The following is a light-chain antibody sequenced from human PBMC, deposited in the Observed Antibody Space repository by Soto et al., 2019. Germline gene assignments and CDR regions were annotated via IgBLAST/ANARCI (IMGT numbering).Light chain of an antibody. V-gene: IGKV1-5*03. CDR1: QSISSW. CDR3: HQYNSYSRT. Sequence: DIQMTQSPSTLSASVRDRVSITCRASQSISSWLAWYQQKPWKAPKLPIYKASSLERGVPSRFRGSGSGTEFTLTISILQPDDFATYYRHQYNSYSRTFGQGTQVEIK. J-gene: IGKJ1*01. CDR2: KAS.